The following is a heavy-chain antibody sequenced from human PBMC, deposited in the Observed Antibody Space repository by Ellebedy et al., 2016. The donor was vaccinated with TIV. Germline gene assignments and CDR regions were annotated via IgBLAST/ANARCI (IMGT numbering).Heavy chain of an antibody. J-gene: IGHJ6*02. CDR2: INHSGST. D-gene: IGHD1-26*01. CDR3: ARSIVGARVYGMDV. Sequence: SETLSLTCAVYRGPFSGYYWSWIRQPPGKGLEWIGEINHSGSTNYNPSLKSRVTVSVDTSKNQFSLKLSSVTAADTAVYYCARSIVGARVYGMDVWGQGTTVTVSS. V-gene: IGHV4-34*01. CDR1: RGPFSGYY.